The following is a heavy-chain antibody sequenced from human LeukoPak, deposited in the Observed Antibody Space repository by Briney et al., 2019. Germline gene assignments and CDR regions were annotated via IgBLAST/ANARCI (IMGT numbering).Heavy chain of an antibody. CDR3: ARGRGPAAMGWLDP. CDR1: GFTFSSYS. J-gene: IGHJ5*02. Sequence: GGSLRLSCAASGFTFSSYSMNWVRQAPGKGLEWVSSISSSSPYIYSADSLRGRFTTSRDNAKNPLYLQMNSPRADDTAVYYWARGRGPAAMGWLDPWGQGTLVTVSS. V-gene: IGHV3-21*01. D-gene: IGHD2-2*01. CDR2: ISSSSPYI.